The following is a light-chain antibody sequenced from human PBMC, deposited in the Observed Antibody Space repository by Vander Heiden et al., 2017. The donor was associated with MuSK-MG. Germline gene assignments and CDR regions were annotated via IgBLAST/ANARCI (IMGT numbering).Light chain of an antibody. Sequence: DIQMTQSPSSLSASVGDRVTITCRASQNINNFLNWYQHKPGKAPDLLIYAASTLQSGVPSRFSGSGSGTHFTLTISSLQPEDVATYYCQHNHTPPLSFGGGTKVEIK. CDR3: QHNHTPPLS. CDR2: AAS. J-gene: IGKJ4*01. V-gene: IGKV1-39*01. CDR1: QNINNF.